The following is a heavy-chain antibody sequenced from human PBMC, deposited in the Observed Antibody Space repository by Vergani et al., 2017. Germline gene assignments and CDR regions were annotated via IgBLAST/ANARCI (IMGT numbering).Heavy chain of an antibody. V-gene: IGHV4-4*07. CDR2: INTSGST. CDR3: ARADDDSSGYYTPFDY. J-gene: IGHJ4*02. CDR1: GGSISSYY. D-gene: IGHD3-22*01. Sequence: QVQLQESGPGLVKPSETLSLTCTVSGGSISSYYWSWIRQPAGKGLEWIGRINTSGSTNYNPSLKSRVTMSVDTSKNQFSLKLSSVTAADTAVYYCARADDDSSGYYTPFDYWGQGTLVTVSS.